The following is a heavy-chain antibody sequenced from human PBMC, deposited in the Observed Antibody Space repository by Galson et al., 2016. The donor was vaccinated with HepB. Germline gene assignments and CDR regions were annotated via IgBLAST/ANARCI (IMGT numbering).Heavy chain of an antibody. D-gene: IGHD6-13*01. CDR2: IYSGGAT. CDR1: GFIVSRHY. CDR3: ARDPGRIAAAGHLDS. J-gene: IGHJ5*01. V-gene: IGHV3-53*01. Sequence: SLRLSCAGSGFIVSRHYMNWVRQPPGGGLEWVAIIYSGGATYYADSVKGRFTISRDNPKNSVYLQMNSLRAEDTAVYYCARDPGRIAAAGHLDSWGQGTLVTVSS.